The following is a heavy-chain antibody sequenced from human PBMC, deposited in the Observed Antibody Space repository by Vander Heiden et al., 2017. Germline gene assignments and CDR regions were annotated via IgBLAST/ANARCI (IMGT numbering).Heavy chain of an antibody. CDR1: GVSISVNNW. CDR2: IYHSGNT. Sequence: VQLQESGPGLVKPSGTLSLTCAVSGVSISVNNWWSWVRQTPGKGLEWIGEIYHSGNTNYNQSLQSRVSISLDKSKNQFSLTLTSVTAADTAMYHCAGDDLLSGIAYWGQGTLVTVSS. D-gene: IGHD3-3*01. CDR3: AGDDLLSGIAY. V-gene: IGHV4-4*02. J-gene: IGHJ4*02.